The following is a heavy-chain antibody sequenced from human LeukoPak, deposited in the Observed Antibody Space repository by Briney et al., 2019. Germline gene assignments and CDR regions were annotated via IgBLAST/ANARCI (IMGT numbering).Heavy chain of an antibody. CDR1: GYTFTGYY. D-gene: IGHD5-12*01. J-gene: IGHJ4*02. CDR3: ARESVDIVATSFDY. Sequence: ASVKVSCKASGYTFTGYYMHWVRQAPGQGLEWMGWINPNSGGTNYAQKFQGRVTMTRDTSISTAYMELSRLRSDDMAVYYCARESVDIVATSFDYWGQGTLVTVSS. CDR2: INPNSGGT. V-gene: IGHV1-2*02.